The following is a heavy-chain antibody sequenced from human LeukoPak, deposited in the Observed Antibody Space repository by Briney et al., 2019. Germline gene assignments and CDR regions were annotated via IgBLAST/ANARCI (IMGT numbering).Heavy chain of an antibody. J-gene: IGHJ4*02. V-gene: IGHV3-21*01. D-gene: IGHD6-19*01. CDR3: ARTLQAAVAGTFDY. CDR1: GFTFSSYS. CDR2: ISSSSSYI. Sequence: GGSLRLSCAASGFTFSSYSMNWVRQAPGKGLEWVSSISSSSSYIYYADSVKGRFTMSRDNAKNSLYLQMNSLRAEDTAMYYCARTLQAAVAGTFDYWGQGTLVTVSS.